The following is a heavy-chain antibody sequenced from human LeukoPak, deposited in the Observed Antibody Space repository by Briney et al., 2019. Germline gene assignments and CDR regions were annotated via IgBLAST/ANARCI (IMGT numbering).Heavy chain of an antibody. V-gene: IGHV4-34*01. CDR2: INHSGST. CDR1: GGSFCGYY. J-gene: IGHJ4*02. Sequence: SETLSLTCAVYGGSFCGYYWSWIRQPPGKGLEWIGEINHSGSTNYNPSLKSRVTISVDTSKNRFSLKLSSVTAADTAVYYCARSAGYYFDYWGQGTLVTVSS. CDR3: ARSAGYYFDY.